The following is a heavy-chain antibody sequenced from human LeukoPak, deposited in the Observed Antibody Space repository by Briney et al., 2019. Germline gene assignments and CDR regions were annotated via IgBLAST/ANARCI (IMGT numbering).Heavy chain of an antibody. V-gene: IGHV1-46*01. CDR3: ARLGTGTTSFDY. CDR1: GYTFTSYY. D-gene: IGHD1-1*01. CDR2: INPSGGST. J-gene: IGHJ4*02. Sequence: ASVKVSCKASGYTFTSYYMHWVRQAPGQGLEWMGMINPSGGSTSYAQKFQGRVTMTRDMSTSTVYMELSSLRSEDTAVYYCARLGTGTTSFDYWGQGTLVTVSS.